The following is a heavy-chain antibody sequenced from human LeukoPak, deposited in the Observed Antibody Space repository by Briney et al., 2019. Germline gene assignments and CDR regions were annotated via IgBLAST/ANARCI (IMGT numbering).Heavy chain of an antibody. CDR1: GGTFSSYA. CDR2: IIPIFGTA. D-gene: IGHD2-2*01. V-gene: IGHV1-69*13. Sequence: SVKVSCKASGGTFSSYAISWVRQAPGQGLEWMGGIIPIFGTANYAQKFQGRVTITADESSSTAYMELSSLRSEDTAVYYCARDGPVPAAKDHDAFDIWGQGTMVTVSS. CDR3: ARDGPVPAAKDHDAFDI. J-gene: IGHJ3*02.